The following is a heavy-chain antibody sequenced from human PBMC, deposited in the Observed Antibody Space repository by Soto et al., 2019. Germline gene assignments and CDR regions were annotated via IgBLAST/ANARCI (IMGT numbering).Heavy chain of an antibody. J-gene: IGHJ6*02. CDR1: GFTFTNFW. Sequence: GGSLRLSCVASGFTFTNFWMSWVRQAPGKGLEWVANIKGDGSEKRYVDSVKGRFTISRDNAKNSVYLQMNSLGVEDTALYYCGRDEVRNGVGVWGPGTTVTVSS. V-gene: IGHV3-7*01. CDR2: IKGDGSEK. CDR3: GRDEVRNGVGV.